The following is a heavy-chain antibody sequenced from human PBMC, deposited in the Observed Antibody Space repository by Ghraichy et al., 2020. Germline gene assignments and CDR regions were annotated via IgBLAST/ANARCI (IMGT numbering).Heavy chain of an antibody. D-gene: IGHD2-2*01. V-gene: IGHV4-34*01. CDR3: ARVPYCSSTSCYHDAFDI. CDR2: INHSGST. J-gene: IGHJ3*02. CDR1: GGSFSGYY. Sequence: SETLSLTCAVYGGSFSGYYWSWIRQPPGKGLEWIGEINHSGSTNYNPSLKSRVTISVDTSKNQFSLKLSSVTAADTAVYYCARVPYCSSTSCYHDAFDIWGQGTMVTVSS.